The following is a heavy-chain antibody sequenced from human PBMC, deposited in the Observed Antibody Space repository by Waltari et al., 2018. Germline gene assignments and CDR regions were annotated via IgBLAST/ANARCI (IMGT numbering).Heavy chain of an antibody. V-gene: IGHV1-18*04. CDR2: IRPYNRNT. CDR1: NYTFINYG. J-gene: IGHJ6*02. Sequence: QVHLVQSGGEVKKPGASVKVSCKASNYTFINYGISWVRQAPGQGLEWMGWIRPYNRNTNQAQNVQGRLTMTTDTSTNTAYMELRTLISDDTAVYYCARESSGWFGMDVWGQGTTVTVSS. D-gene: IGHD6-19*01. CDR3: ARESSGWFGMDV.